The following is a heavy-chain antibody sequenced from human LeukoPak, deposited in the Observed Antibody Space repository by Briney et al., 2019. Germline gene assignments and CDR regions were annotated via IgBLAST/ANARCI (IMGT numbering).Heavy chain of an antibody. CDR2: INGDGSST. D-gene: IGHD1/OR15-1a*01. J-gene: IGHJ5*02. CDR3: ARDPRNKGFDP. CDR1: GFTLSYYW. V-gene: IGHV3-74*01. Sequence: GGSLRLSCAASGFTLSYYWMHWVRQGPGKGLVWVSTINGDGSSTNYADSVKGRYTISRDNAKNTLYLEMNSLRVEDTAVYYCARDPRNKGFDPWGQGTLVTVSS.